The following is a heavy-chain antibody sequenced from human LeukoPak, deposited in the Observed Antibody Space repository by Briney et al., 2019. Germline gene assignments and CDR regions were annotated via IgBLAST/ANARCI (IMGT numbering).Heavy chain of an antibody. V-gene: IGHV3-30*18. Sequence: PGGSLRLSCAASVFTFSSYGMHWVRHAPGKGVEWVAVISYDGSNKYYADSVKGRFTISRDNSKNTLYLQMNSLRAEDTAVYYCAKGYYDSSGFDYWGQGTLVTVSS. CDR1: VFTFSSYG. CDR3: AKGYYDSSGFDY. J-gene: IGHJ4*02. CDR2: ISYDGSNK. D-gene: IGHD3-22*01.